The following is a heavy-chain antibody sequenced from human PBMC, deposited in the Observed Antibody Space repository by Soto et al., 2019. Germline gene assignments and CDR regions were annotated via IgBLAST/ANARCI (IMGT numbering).Heavy chain of an antibody. V-gene: IGHV4-34*01. J-gene: IGHJ4*02. CDR3: ARGRSELGD. CDR2: INHSGNT. D-gene: IGHD3-10*01. Sequence: PSETLSLTCAVYAASLSDNYCNWLRQPPGKGLGWIGEINHSGNTNYNPSRRGRVTISIDTSKNQLSLNLRSVSAADTVVSYCARGRSELGDWGQG. CDR1: AASLSDNY.